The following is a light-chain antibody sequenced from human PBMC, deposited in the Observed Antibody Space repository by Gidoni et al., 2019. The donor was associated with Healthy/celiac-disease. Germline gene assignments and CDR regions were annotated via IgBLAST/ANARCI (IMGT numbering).Light chain of an antibody. CDR1: QGISSY. J-gene: IGKJ1*01. Sequence: DIQLTQSPSFLSASVGDRVTITCRASQGISSYLAWYQQTPGKAPKLLIYAASTLQSGVPSRFSGSGSGTEFTLTISSLQPEDFATYYCQQLNSPVTFGQGTKVEIK. CDR2: AAS. V-gene: IGKV1-9*01. CDR3: QQLNSPVT.